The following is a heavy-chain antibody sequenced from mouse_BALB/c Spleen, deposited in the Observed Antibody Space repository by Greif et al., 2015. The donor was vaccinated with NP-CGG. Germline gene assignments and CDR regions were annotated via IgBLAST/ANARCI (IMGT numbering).Heavy chain of an antibody. CDR2: IDPENGDT. D-gene: IGHD1-1*01. Sequence: VQLQQPGAELVRSGASVKLSCTASGFNIKDYYMHWVKQRPEQGLEWIGWIDPENGDTEYAPKFQGKATMTADTSSNTAYPQLSSLTSEDTAVYYCNSHPSSSYFDYWGQGTTLTVSS. V-gene: IGHV14-4*02. J-gene: IGHJ2*01. CDR3: NSHPSSSYFDY. CDR1: GFNIKDYY.